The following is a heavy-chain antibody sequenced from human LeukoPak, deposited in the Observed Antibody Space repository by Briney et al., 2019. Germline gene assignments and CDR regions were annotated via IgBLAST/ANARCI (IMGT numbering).Heavy chain of an antibody. V-gene: IGHV3-21*01. CDR2: ISTSSRYI. J-gene: IGHJ4*02. CDR3: ARGNSDYDHDY. D-gene: IGHD4-11*01. Sequence: GGSLRLSCAASGFTFSSYSMNWVRQAPGKGLEWVSSISTSSRYIYYADSVKGRFTVSRDNAKNSLSLQMNSLRAEDTAVYYCARGNSDYDHDYWGQGTLVTVSS. CDR1: GFTFSSYS.